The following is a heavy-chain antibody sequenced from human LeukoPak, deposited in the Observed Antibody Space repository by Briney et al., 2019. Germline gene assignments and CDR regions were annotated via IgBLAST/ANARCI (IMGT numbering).Heavy chain of an antibody. CDR2: ISYDGSNK. CDR1: GFTFTNCA. Sequence: PGGSLRLSCAASGFTFTNCAMNWVRQAPGKGLEWVAVISYDGSNKYYADSVKGRFTISRDNSKNTLYLQMNSLRAEDTAVYYCAKSKVDTAMVPDYWGQGTLVTVSS. CDR3: AKSKVDTAMVPDY. V-gene: IGHV3-30*18. D-gene: IGHD5-18*01. J-gene: IGHJ4*02.